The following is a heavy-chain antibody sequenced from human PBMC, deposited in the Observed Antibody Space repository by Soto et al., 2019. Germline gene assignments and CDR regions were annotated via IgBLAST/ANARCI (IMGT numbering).Heavy chain of an antibody. CDR2: IYYSGST. J-gene: IGHJ6*02. CDR3: ASPSQGSNWYSPYYYYYGMDV. CDR1: GGSISSSSYY. Sequence: PSETLSLTCTVSGGSISSSSYYWGWIRQPPGKGLEWIGSIYYSGSTYYNPSLKSRVTISVDTSKNQFSLKLSSVTAADTAVYYCASPSQGSNWYSPYYYYYGMDVWGQGTTVTVSS. V-gene: IGHV4-39*01. D-gene: IGHD6-13*01.